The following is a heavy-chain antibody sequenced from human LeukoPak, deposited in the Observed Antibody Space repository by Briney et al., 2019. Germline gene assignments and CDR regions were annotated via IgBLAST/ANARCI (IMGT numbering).Heavy chain of an antibody. CDR3: ARGGGSGWYWGYYFDY. D-gene: IGHD6-19*01. J-gene: IGHJ4*02. Sequence: PSETLSLTCTVSGDSISNYYWSWIRQSAGKGLEWIGYIYYSGSTNYNPSLKSRVTISVDTSNNQFSLKLSSVTAADTAVYYCARGGGSGWYWGYYFDYWGQGTLVTVSS. CDR1: GDSISNYY. V-gene: IGHV4-59*01. CDR2: IYYSGST.